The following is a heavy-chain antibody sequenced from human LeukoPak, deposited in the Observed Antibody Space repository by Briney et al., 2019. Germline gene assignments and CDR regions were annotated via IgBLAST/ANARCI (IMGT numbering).Heavy chain of an antibody. CDR2: IHYSGST. CDR1: GGSISSSDYY. J-gene: IGHJ4*02. CDR3: ARQVYSSSWSYYFEY. D-gene: IGHD6-13*01. V-gene: IGHV4-61*05. Sequence: SETLSLTCTVSGGSISSSDYYWGWIRQPPGRGLEWIGSIHYSGSTSYNSSLKSRVTMSIDTSKNQFSLKLSSVTPADTAVYYCARQVYSSSWSYYFEYWGQGILVTVSS.